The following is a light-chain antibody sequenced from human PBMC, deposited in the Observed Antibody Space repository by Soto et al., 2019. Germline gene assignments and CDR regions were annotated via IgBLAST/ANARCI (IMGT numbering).Light chain of an antibody. CDR2: DAS. Sequence: DIQMTQSPSSLSASVGDRVTITCQASQDISNYLNWYQQKPGKAPKLLIYDASKLETGVPSRFSGSGSGTDFTFTISSLQPEDTATYYCQQYDNLPITFGQGTRLEIK. V-gene: IGKV1-33*01. CDR1: QDISNY. J-gene: IGKJ5*01. CDR3: QQYDNLPIT.